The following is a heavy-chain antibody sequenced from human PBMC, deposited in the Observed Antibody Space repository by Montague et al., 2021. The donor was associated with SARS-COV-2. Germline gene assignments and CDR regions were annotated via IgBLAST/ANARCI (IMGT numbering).Heavy chain of an antibody. D-gene: IGHD3-10*01. CDR1: GGSISSYF. CDR3: ARSGAVPMD. J-gene: IGHJ4*02. V-gene: IGHV4-59*13. CDR2: FYHSGGT. Sequence: SETLSLTCTVSGGSISSYFWSWIRQSPGKGLEWIGYFYHSGGTKYNPSLKSRVTISGDTSKNQFSLKLSSVTTADTAVYYCARSGAVPMDWGQGTLSQSPQ.